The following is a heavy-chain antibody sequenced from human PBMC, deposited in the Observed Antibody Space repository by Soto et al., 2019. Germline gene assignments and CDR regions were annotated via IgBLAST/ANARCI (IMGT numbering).Heavy chain of an antibody. D-gene: IGHD2-21*01. CDR3: ARALGVGTVYWYFDP. V-gene: IGHV3-21*01. CDR1: EFTFSPNT. J-gene: IGHJ2*01. CDR2: ISSGSDYI. Sequence: EVHLVESGGGLVKPGGSLTLSCAASEFTFSPNTMNWVRQAPGKGLEWVSSISSGSDYIYYADSVRGRFTISRDNPKDSLDLHLNRLRAEENAVYYCARALGVGTVYWYFDPWGRGTLVTVSS.